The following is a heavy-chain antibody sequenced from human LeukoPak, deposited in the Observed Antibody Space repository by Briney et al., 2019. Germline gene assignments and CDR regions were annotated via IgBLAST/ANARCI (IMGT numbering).Heavy chain of an antibody. CDR2: FLPENVET. CDR1: GDTLTESA. D-gene: IGHD1-26*01. V-gene: IGHV1-24*01. J-gene: IGHJ2*01. CDR3: AMRTSGNYYNWCFDL. Sequence: ASVKVSCKLFGDTLTESAIHWVRQAPGKGLECMGGFLPENVETLYAQTFQGTVTLTEATSTETAYVELSSLKSEDTAVYYCAMRTSGNYYNWCFDLWGRGTLVTVSS.